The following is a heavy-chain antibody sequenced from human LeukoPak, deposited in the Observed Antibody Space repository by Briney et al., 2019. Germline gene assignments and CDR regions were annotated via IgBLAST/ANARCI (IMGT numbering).Heavy chain of an antibody. CDR2: ISGYNGHT. D-gene: IGHD3-22*01. J-gene: IGHJ4*02. CDR1: GYTFTGYY. V-gene: IGHV1-18*04. Sequence: EASVKVSCKASGYTFTGYYMHWVRQAPGQGLEWMGWISGYNGHTNYAQKLQGRVTMTTDTSTSTAYMDLRSLRSDDTAVYYCARGFPPRIYYDSSGYYSYYFDYWGQGTLVTVSS. CDR3: ARGFPPRIYYDSSGYYSYYFDY.